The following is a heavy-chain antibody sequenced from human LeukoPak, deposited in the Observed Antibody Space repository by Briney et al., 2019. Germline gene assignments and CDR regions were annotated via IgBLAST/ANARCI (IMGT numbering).Heavy chain of an antibody. CDR2: IIPIFGTA. J-gene: IGHJ4*02. CDR1: GGTFSSYA. Sequence: SVKVSCKASGGTFSSYAISWVRQAPGQGLEWMGGIIPIFGTANYAQKFQGRVTITADESTSTAYMELSSLRSEDTAVYYCAGGVKATVTISTYFDYWGQGTLVTVSS. D-gene: IGHD4-17*01. CDR3: AGGVKATVTISTYFDY. V-gene: IGHV1-69*01.